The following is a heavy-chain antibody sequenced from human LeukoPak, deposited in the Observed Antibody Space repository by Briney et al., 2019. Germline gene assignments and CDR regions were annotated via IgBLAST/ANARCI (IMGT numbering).Heavy chain of an antibody. CDR1: GYSITSGYY. J-gene: IGHJ4*02. D-gene: IGHD6-19*01. V-gene: IGHV4-38-2*02. Sequence: SETLSLTCTVSGYSITSGYYWGWLRQPPGKGLEWIGSIYHSGSTYYNPSLKSRVTISVDTSKNQFSLKLTSVTAADTAVYYCAREPGFSSGSVDWGQGTLVTVPS. CDR2: IYHSGST. CDR3: AREPGFSSGSVD.